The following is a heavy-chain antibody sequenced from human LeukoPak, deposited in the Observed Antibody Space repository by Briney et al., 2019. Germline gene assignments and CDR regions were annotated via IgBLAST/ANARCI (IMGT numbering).Heavy chain of an antibody. Sequence: PGGSLRLSCAASGFTFSSYGMHWVRQAPGKGLEWVALIWVDRTKTYYADSVKGRFTISRDNSKNTVYLEMNNLRAEDTAVYYCAKGDVYYGDNSGYYRDYFHYWGQGTLVTVSS. CDR3: AKGDVYYGDNSGYYRDYFHY. V-gene: IGHV3-33*03. J-gene: IGHJ4*02. CDR1: GFTFSSYG. D-gene: IGHD3-22*01. CDR2: IWVDRTKT.